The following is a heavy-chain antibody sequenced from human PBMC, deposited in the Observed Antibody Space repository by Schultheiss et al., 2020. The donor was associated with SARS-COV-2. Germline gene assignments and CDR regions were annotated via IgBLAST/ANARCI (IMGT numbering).Heavy chain of an antibody. J-gene: IGHJ4*02. V-gene: IGHV3-30-3*01. CDR2: ISYDGSNK. Sequence: GGSLRLSCAASGFTFSSYAMHWVRQAPGKGLEWVAVISYDGSNKYYADSVKGRFTISRDNSKNTLYLQMNSLRAEDTAVYYCAKESRRHYYDSSGLFDYWGQGTLVTVSS. CDR3: AKESRRHYYDSSGLFDY. D-gene: IGHD3-22*01. CDR1: GFTFSSYA.